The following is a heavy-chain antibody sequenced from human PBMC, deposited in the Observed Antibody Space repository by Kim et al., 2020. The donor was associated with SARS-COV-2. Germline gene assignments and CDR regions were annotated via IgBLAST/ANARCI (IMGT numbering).Heavy chain of an antibody. CDR3: ASQYYYDSSGYYYGSYYFDY. V-gene: IGHV5-10-1*01. Sequence: GESLKISCKGSGYSFTSYWIRWVRQMPGKGLEWMGRIDPSDSYTNYSPSFQGHVTISADKSISTAYLQWSSLKASDTAMYYCASQYYYDSSGYYYGSYYFDYWGQGTLVTVSS. D-gene: IGHD3-22*01. CDR1: GYSFTSYW. CDR2: IDPSDSYT. J-gene: IGHJ4*02.